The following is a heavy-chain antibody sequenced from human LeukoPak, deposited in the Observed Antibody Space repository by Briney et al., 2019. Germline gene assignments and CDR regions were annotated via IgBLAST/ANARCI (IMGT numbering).Heavy chain of an antibody. CDR2: ISSSGSTI. Sequence: GGSLRLSCVASGFTFSSYEMNWVRQAPGKGLEWVSYISSSGSTIYYADSVKGRFTISRDNAKNSLYLQMNSLRAEDTAVYYCASKIVVVFKDYYGMDVWGQGTTVTVSS. J-gene: IGHJ6*02. CDR1: GFTFSSYE. D-gene: IGHD2-15*01. CDR3: ASKIVVVFKDYYGMDV. V-gene: IGHV3-48*03.